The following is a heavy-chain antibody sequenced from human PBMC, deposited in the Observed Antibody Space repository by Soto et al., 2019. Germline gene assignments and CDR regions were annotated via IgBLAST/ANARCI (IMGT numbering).Heavy chain of an antibody. V-gene: IGHV3-7*03. J-gene: IGHJ6*02. CDR1: GFTSSSYW. CDR2: IKQEGSEK. CDR3: ARVGETYYYGSGSGYYYGMDV. D-gene: IGHD3-10*01. Sequence: PGGSLRLSCAASGFTSSSYWMSWVRQAPGKGLEWVANIKQEGSEKYYVDSVKGRFTISRDNAKNSLYLQMNSLRAEDTAVYYCARVGETYYYGSGSGYYYGMDVWGQGTTVTVSS.